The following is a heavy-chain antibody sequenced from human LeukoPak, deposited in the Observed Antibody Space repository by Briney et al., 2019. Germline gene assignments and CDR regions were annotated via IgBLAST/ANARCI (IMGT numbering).Heavy chain of an antibody. Sequence: SETLSLTCTVSGGSISSGGYYWSWIRLHPGKGLEWIGYIYYSGSTYYNPSLKSRVTISVDTSKNQFSLKLSSVTAADTAVYYCARDLGSALGYFDYWGQGTLVTVSS. D-gene: IGHD6-19*01. V-gene: IGHV4-31*03. CDR3: ARDLGSALGYFDY. CDR1: GGSISSGGYY. CDR2: IYYSGST. J-gene: IGHJ4*02.